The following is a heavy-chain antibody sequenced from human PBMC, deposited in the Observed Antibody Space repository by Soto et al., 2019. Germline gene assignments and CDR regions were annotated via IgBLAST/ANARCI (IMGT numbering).Heavy chain of an antibody. CDR3: ATGGLPDASGY. V-gene: IGHV1-18*01. D-gene: IGHD5-12*01. CDR1: GYTFTNYG. Sequence: GASVKVSCKASGYTFTNYGISWVRQAPGKGLEWMGGFDPGDGETNYAQKLQGRVTITWDMSTSTSYMELSSLRPEDTAVYYCATGGLPDASGYWGQGTLVTVSS. J-gene: IGHJ4*02. CDR2: FDPGDGET.